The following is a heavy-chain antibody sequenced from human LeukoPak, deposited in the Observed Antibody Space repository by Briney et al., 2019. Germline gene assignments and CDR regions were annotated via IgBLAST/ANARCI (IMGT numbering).Heavy chain of an antibody. D-gene: IGHD5-18*01. J-gene: IGHJ3*02. CDR3: AEGYSYGFDAFDI. Sequence: ASVKVSCKASAYTFTGYYMHWVRQAPGQGLEWMGWINPNSGGTNYAQKFQGRVTMTRDTSISTACMELSRLRSDDTAVYYCAEGYSYGFDAFDIWGQGTMVTVSS. CDR2: INPNSGGT. V-gene: IGHV1-2*02. CDR1: AYTFTGYY.